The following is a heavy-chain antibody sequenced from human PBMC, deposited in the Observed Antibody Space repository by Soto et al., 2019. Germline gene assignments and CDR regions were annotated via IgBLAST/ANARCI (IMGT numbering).Heavy chain of an antibody. Sequence: SETLSLTCTVSGGSVSGVDYFWSWIRQPPGKGLEWIGYIYYSGSTYYNPSLKSRVTISVDTSKNQFSLKLSSVTAADTAVYYCARALPYDFWSGYYATYFDYWGQGTLVTVSS. CDR1: GGSVSGVDYF. J-gene: IGHJ4*02. D-gene: IGHD3-3*01. V-gene: IGHV4-30-4*01. CDR2: IYYSGST. CDR3: ARALPYDFWSGYYATYFDY.